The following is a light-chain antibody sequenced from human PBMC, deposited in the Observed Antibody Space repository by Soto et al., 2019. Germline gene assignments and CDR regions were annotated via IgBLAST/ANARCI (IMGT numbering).Light chain of an antibody. Sequence: DILMTQSPSSLSASVGDRVTITCRASQSINNYLNWYQHQPGKAPKLLIYAASRLQSGVPSRFSGSGSGTDFTLTISGLQPEDFAVYYCQQTYRTFGQGTRLEIK. CDR3: QQTYRT. CDR2: AAS. CDR1: QSINNY. V-gene: IGKV1-39*01. J-gene: IGKJ5*01.